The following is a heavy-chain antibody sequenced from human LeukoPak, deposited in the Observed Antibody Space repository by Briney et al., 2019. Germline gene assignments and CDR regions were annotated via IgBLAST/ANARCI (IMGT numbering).Heavy chain of an antibody. CDR2: IIPIFGTA. D-gene: IGHD6-13*01. CDR3: ARDRIAAAGPGHGFDP. Sequence: WASVKVSCKASGGTFSSYAISWVRQAPGQGLEWMGGIIPIFGTANYAQKFQGRVTITADESTSTAYMELSSLRSEDTAVYYCARDRIAAAGPGHGFDPWGQGTLVTVSS. V-gene: IGHV1-69*13. J-gene: IGHJ5*02. CDR1: GGTFSSYA.